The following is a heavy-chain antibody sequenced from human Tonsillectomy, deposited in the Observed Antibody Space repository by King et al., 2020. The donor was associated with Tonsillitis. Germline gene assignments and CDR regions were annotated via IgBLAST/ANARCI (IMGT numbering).Heavy chain of an antibody. CDR1: GFTFSDHY. V-gene: IGHV3-72*01. J-gene: IGHJ4*02. Sequence: VQLVESGGGLVQPGGSLRLSCEVSGFTFSDHYMDWVRQAPGKGLQWVGRSRNKANSYIADYAASVRGRFTISRDPSRDLLFLQMNSLQTEDTAVYYCASALGWGQGTLVAVSS. CDR2: SRNKANSYIA. CDR3: ASALG.